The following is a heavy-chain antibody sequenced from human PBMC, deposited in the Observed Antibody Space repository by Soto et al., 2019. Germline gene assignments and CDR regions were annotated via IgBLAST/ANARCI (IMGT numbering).Heavy chain of an antibody. CDR1: GGSISSGGYY. Sequence: QVQLQESGPGLVKPSQTLSLPCTVSGGSISSGGYYWSWIRQHPGKGLEWFGYIYYSGSTYYNPALKSRVTISVDTSKTQFSLKLSSVTAADTAVYYCARASRGWAGDAFDIWGQGPMVTVSS. V-gene: IGHV4-31*03. CDR3: ARASRGWAGDAFDI. J-gene: IGHJ3*02. D-gene: IGHD6-19*01. CDR2: IYYSGST.